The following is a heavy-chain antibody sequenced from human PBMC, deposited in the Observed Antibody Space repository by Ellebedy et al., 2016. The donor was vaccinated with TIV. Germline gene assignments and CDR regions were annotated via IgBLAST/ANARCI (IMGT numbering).Heavy chain of an antibody. CDR2: LSYTEIV. V-gene: IGHV4-59*01. Sequence: SETLSLTCTVFGGSITSYYWNWLRQSPAKGLEWISSLSYTEIVHSNPSLKSRVTTSPDKSKSQFPLRLSSVTAADTAVYFCAIGKDHLWGSLPSLDPRFYLGMDVWGQGTTVNVSS. J-gene: IGHJ6*02. D-gene: IGHD3-16*01. CDR3: AIGKDHLWGSLPSLDPRFYLGMDV. CDR1: GGSITSYY.